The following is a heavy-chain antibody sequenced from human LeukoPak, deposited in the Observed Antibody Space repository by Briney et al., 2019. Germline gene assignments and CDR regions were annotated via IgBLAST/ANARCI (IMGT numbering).Heavy chain of an antibody. D-gene: IGHD2-15*01. Sequence: SETLSLTCTVSGGSVRSGSYSWSWIRQPPGKGLEWIGYIYYSGSTNYNPSLKSRVTISVDTSKNQFSLKLSSVTAADTAVYYCARVVTEYCSGGSCYFTGPRDYYYGMDGWGKGTTVTVSS. V-gene: IGHV4-61*01. CDR2: IYYSGST. CDR3: ARVVTEYCSGGSCYFTGPRDYYYGMDG. J-gene: IGHJ6*04. CDR1: GGSVRSGSYS.